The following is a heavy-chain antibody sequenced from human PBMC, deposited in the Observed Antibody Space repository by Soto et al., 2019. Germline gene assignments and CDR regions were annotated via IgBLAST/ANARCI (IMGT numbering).Heavy chain of an antibody. J-gene: IGHJ4*02. V-gene: IGHV1-2*02. D-gene: IGHD5-18*01. Sequence: QVQLVQSGSDVKKPGASFTVSCKASGYIFSHYYIHWVRQAPGQGLEWMGWIDPRNGGTRYARTFQDRLTMTTEPSTSTASLDLRRLRLDDTAVFFCARVLYRNVIHAWGQGTLVTVSS. CDR3: ARVLYRNVIHA. CDR1: GYIFSHYY. CDR2: IDPRNGGT.